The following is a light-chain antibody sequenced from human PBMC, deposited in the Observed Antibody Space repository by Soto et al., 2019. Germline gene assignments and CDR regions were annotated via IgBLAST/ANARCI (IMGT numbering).Light chain of an antibody. CDR2: GAS. J-gene: IGKJ4*01. V-gene: IGKV3-15*01. CDR1: QFVSSN. Sequence: EVVMTQSPASLSVSRGGRAALCCRASQFVSSNLAWDQQEPGQAPRLLIYGASTRATGIPARFSGSGSGTEFTLTISSLQSEDFAVYYCQQYNIWPPLTFGGGTKVDIK. CDR3: QQYNIWPPLT.